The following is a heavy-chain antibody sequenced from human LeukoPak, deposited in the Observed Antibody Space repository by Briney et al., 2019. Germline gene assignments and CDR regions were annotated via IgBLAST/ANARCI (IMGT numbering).Heavy chain of an antibody. CDR1: GGSIINHY. CDR2: IYSSGSA. CDR3: TRDVRYASGWSTPES. V-gene: IGHV4-4*07. Sequence: PSETPPLTCTVSGGSIINHYWSWIRQPAGRGLERIGRIYSSGSANYSPSLKSRVSMSIDTSNNHFSLNLTSVTAADTALYFCTRDVRYASGWSTPESWGQGTLVTVSS. D-gene: IGHD6-19*01. J-gene: IGHJ5*02.